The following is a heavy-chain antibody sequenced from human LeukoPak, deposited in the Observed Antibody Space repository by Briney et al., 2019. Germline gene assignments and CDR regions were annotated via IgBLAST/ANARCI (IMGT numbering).Heavy chain of an antibody. CDR2: IYSGGST. CDR3: ARGRIQLWTIYFDY. Sequence: GGSLRLSCAASGFTVSSNYMSWVRQAPGKGLEWVSVIYSGGSTYYADSVKGRFTISRDNSKNTLYLQMNSLRAEDTAVYYCARGRIQLWTIYFDYWGQGTLVTVSS. V-gene: IGHV3-53*01. D-gene: IGHD5-18*01. CDR1: GFTVSSNY. J-gene: IGHJ4*02.